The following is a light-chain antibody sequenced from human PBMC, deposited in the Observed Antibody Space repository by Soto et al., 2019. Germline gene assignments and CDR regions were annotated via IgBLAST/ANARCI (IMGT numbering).Light chain of an antibody. J-gene: IGKJ3*01. CDR1: PGFSSY. CDR2: AAS. V-gene: IGKV1-8*01. CDR3: QQYYSYPPT. Sequence: AIRMTQSLSSFSASTGDRVTITCRASPGFSSYLACYQQKPGKAPMLLLFAASTLQIGVPSRCSGSGSGTSFTLTAICLQSEYFATYYCQQYYSYPPTFVPGTKVDIK.